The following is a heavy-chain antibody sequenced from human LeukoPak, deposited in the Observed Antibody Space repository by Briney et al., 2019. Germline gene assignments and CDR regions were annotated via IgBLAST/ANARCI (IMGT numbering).Heavy chain of an antibody. CDR2: IYSTGST. D-gene: IGHD2-2*01. CDR1: GDSVSTYY. V-gene: IGHV4-4*07. J-gene: IGHJ3*02. CDR3: ALYCTSSSCPNRGGAFDI. Sequence: SETLSLTCTVSGDSVSTYYWSWIRETAGKGLEWIGRIYSTGSTDYNPSLGSRVSVSADTSKNQFSLKLTSVTAADTAMYYCALYCTSSSCPNRGGAFDIWGQGTMVTVSS.